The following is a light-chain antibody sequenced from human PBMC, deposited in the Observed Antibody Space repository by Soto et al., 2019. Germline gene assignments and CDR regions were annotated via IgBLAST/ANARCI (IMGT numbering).Light chain of an antibody. J-gene: IGKJ5*01. CDR3: QRGDT. Sequence: EIVLTQSPATLSLSPGERATPSFRASQSVSSNLAWYQQKPGQAPRLLIYDASNRATGIPARFSGSGSGTDFTLTISSLEPEDFAVYYCQRGDTFGQGTRLEIK. V-gene: IGKV3-11*01. CDR1: QSVSSN. CDR2: DAS.